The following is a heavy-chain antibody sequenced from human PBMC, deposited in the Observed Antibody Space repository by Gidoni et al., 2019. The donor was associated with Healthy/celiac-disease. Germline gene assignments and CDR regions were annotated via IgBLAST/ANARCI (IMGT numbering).Heavy chain of an antibody. J-gene: IGHJ6*02. CDR1: GYSFTSYW. CDR3: ARQGYNWNDFYYYYGMDV. Sequence: EVQLVQSGAAVKQPGYSLKISCKGSGYSFTSYWIVWVRQLPGKGLEWMGIIYPGDSDTRYSPSFQGQVTISADKSISTAYLQWSSLKASDTAMYYCARQGYNWNDFYYYYGMDVWGQGTTVTVS. V-gene: IGHV5-51*01. D-gene: IGHD1-20*01. CDR2: IYPGDSDT.